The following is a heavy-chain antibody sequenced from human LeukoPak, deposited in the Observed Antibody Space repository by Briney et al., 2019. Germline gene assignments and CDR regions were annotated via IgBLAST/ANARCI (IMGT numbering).Heavy chain of an antibody. D-gene: IGHD3-3*01. CDR1: GGSISSGDYY. CDR2: IYYSGST. V-gene: IGHV4-31*03. CDR3: ARDNPRYDFWSGFML. J-gene: IGHJ4*02. Sequence: SETLSLTCTVSGGSISSGDYYWSWIRQHPGKGLEWIGYIYYSGSTYYNPSLKSRVTISVDTSKNQFSLKLSSVTAADTAVYYCARDNPRYDFWSGFMLWGQGTLVTVSS.